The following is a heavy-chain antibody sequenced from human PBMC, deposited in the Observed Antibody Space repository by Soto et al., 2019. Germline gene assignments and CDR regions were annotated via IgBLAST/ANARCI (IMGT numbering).Heavy chain of an antibody. CDR2: ISAYNGNT. CDR1: GYTFTSYG. D-gene: IGHD3-22*01. J-gene: IGHJ3*02. V-gene: IGHV1-18*01. CDR3: ARDHRIGYYYDSSGSGAFDI. Sequence: ASVKVSCKASGYTFTSYGISWVRQAPGQGLEWMGWISAYNGNTNYAQKLQGRVTMTTDTSTSTAYMELRSLRSDDTAVYYCARDHRIGYYYDSSGSGAFDIWGQGTMVTVSS.